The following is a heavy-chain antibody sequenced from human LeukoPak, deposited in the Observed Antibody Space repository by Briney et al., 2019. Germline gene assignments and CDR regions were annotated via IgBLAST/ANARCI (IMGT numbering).Heavy chain of an antibody. CDR3: AKYSSGWLYYFDY. CDR1: GFTFSSYA. J-gene: IGHJ4*02. D-gene: IGHD6-19*01. Sequence: GGSLRLSCVASGFTFSSYAMSWVRQAPGKGLEWVSAISGSGGSTYYADSVKGRFTISRDNSKNTLYLQMNSLRAEDTAVYYCAKYSSGWLYYFDYWGQGTLVTVSS. V-gene: IGHV3-23*01. CDR2: ISGSGGST.